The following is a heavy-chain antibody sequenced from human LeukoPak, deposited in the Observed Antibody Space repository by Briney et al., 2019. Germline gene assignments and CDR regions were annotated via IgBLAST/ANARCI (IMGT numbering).Heavy chain of an antibody. CDR2: IRSKAYGGTT. CDR3: TRDGHDYGGNPVDY. V-gene: IGHV3-49*04. CDR1: GFTFCDYA. J-gene: IGHJ4*02. D-gene: IGHD4-23*01. Sequence: PGRSLRLSCTASGFTFCDYAMSWVRQAPGKGLEWVGFIRSKAYGGTTEYAASVKGRFTISRDDSKSIAYLQMNSLKTEDTAVYYCTRDGHDYGGNPVDYWGQGTLVTVSS.